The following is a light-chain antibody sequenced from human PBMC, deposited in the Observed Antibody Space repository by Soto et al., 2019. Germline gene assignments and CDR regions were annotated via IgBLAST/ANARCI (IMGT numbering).Light chain of an antibody. CDR1: KNDVGFYDF. CDR2: EVV. J-gene: IGLJ1*01. V-gene: IGLV2-8*01. CDR3: KSYAGSNTYV. Sequence: QSALTQPPSASGSAGQSVTISCTGTKNDVGFYDFVSWYQHHPGKAPRLIIYEVVQRPSGVPDRFSGSKSGNTASLTVSGLQAVDEADYFCKSYAGSNTYVFGSGTKVTVL.